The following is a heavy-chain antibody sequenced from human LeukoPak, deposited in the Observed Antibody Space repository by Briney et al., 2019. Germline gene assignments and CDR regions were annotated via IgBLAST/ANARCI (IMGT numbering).Heavy chain of an antibody. CDR1: GFSFSTYN. Sequence: PGGSLTLSCAASGFSFSTYNMNWVRHAPAPRLESGSSITSGISYIYYADSVHGRLTIYRDNAKRSLYLQMDTLRAEDTAVYYCARDPYSGNYGAYYSYYMDVWGKGTTVTISS. CDR2: ITSGISYI. CDR3: ARDPYSGNYGAYYSYYMDV. D-gene: IGHD1-26*01. J-gene: IGHJ6*03. V-gene: IGHV3-21*01.